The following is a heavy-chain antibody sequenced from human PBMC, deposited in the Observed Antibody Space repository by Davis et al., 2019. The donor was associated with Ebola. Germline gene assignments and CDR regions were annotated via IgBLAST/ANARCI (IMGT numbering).Heavy chain of an antibody. CDR3: TRKTSKYQRTDY. CDR2: IRSKANSYAT. J-gene: IGHJ4*02. D-gene: IGHD2-2*01. Sequence: GESLKISCAASGFTFSGSAMHWVRQASGKGLEWVGRIRSKANSYATAYAASVKGRFNISRDDSKNTAYLQMNSLKTEDTAVYYCTRKTSKYQRTDYWGQGTLVTVSS. V-gene: IGHV3-73*01. CDR1: GFTFSGSA.